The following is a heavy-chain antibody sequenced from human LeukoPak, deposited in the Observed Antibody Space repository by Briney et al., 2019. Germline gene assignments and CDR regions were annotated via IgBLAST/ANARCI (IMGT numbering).Heavy chain of an antibody. J-gene: IGHJ4*02. V-gene: IGHV3-20*04. D-gene: IGHD4-23*01. CDR2: INWNGGST. Sequence: GGSLRLSCAASGFIFDDYGMSWVRQAPGKGLEWVSGINWNGGSTGYADSVKGRFTISRDNAKNSLHLQMNSLRAEDTALYYCARARTTVVTPGKRERTNFDYWGQGTLVTVSS. CDR3: ARARTTVVTPGKRERTNFDY. CDR1: GFIFDDYG.